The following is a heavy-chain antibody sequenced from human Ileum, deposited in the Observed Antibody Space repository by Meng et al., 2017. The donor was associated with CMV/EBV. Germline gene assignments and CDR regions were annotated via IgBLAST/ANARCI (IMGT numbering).Heavy chain of an antibody. CDR1: GFTFNNHG. CDR2: LYSGGTT. D-gene: IGHD4-11*01. V-gene: IGHV3-NL1*01. Sequence: QRQLGESGGGVVQPGGSLRLSCAASGFTFNNHGMHWVRQAPGKGLEWVSALYSGGTTYYADSVRGRFVISADNSKNTLYLQVDGLTGEDTAMYYCAKQVSDSSTYVYWGQGTLVTVSS. J-gene: IGHJ4*02. CDR3: AKQVSDSSTYVY.